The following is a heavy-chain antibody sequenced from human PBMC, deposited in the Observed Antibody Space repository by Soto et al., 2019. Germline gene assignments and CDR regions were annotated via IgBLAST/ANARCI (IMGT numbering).Heavy chain of an antibody. CDR1: GGSISSYY. CDR3: ARGKGEQQLVPWLYYYYYMDV. Sequence: SETLSLTCTVSGGSISSYYWSWIRQPPGKGLEWIGYIYYSGSTNYNPSLKSRVTISVDTSKNQFSLKLSSVTAADTAVYYCARGKGEQQLVPWLYYYYYMDVWGKGTTVTVSS. D-gene: IGHD6-13*01. CDR2: IYYSGST. V-gene: IGHV4-59*01. J-gene: IGHJ6*03.